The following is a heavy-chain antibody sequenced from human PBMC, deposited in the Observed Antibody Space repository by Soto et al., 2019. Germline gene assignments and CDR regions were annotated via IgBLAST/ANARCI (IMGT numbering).Heavy chain of an antibody. J-gene: IGHJ5*02. Sequence: QAGGSLRLSCAASGFTFSSYGMHWVRQAPGKGLEWVAVISYDGSNKDYADSVKGRFTISRDNSKNTLYLQMNSLRAEDTAVYYCARDYGGNSGFWFDPWGQGTLVTVSS. CDR1: GFTFSSYG. CDR2: ISYDGSNK. D-gene: IGHD2-21*02. V-gene: IGHV3-30*03. CDR3: ARDYGGNSGFWFDP.